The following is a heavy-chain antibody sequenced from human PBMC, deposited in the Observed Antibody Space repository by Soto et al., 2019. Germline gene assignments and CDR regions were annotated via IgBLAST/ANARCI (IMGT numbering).Heavy chain of an antibody. V-gene: IGHV3-30*04. CDR2: TSYDGSIN. Sequence: LXLSCAGSGFSCGSYEMHWFRQAPGKGLEWVTFTSYDGSINYYADSVKGRFTMSRDNSKNLLYLQMNSLRTEDTAVYYCVRRSTVSYYAVDVWGQGTTVTVSS. D-gene: IGHD4-17*01. J-gene: IGHJ6*02. CDR1: GFSCGSYE. CDR3: VRRSTVSYYAVDV.